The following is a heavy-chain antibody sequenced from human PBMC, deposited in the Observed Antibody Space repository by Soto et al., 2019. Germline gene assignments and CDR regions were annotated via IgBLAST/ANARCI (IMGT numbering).Heavy chain of an antibody. D-gene: IGHD6-19*01. CDR1: GYNFPTYW. CDR3: ARRSYSSGWRHYFDY. J-gene: IGHJ4*02. Sequence: GESLKISCKGSGYNFPTYWIAWVRQMPGKGLEWMGIFYPGDSDTRYSPSFQGQVAISADKSVSTAYLQWSSLKASDTAVYYCARRSYSSGWRHYFDYWGQGTLVTVSS. V-gene: IGHV5-51*01. CDR2: FYPGDSDT.